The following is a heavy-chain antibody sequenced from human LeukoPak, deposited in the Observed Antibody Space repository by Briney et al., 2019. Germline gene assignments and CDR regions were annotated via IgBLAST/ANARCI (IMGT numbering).Heavy chain of an antibody. V-gene: IGHV4-61*02. CDR2: IYTNGGA. D-gene: IGHD3-3*01. Sequence: PSETLSLTCTVSGGSVTSGNYYWNWIRQPAGKGLEWIGRIYTNGGASYNPSLKSRVTISIDASKNQFSLKLSSVTAADTAVYYCARGYDFWSGYPSGYMDVWGKGTTVTVSS. CDR3: ARGYDFWSGYPSGYMDV. CDR1: GGSVTSGNYY. J-gene: IGHJ6*03.